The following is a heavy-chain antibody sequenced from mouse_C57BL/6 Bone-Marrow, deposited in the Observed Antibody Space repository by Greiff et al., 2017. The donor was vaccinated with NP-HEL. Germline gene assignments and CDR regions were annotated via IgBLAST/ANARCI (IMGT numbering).Heavy chain of an antibody. CDR1: GFNIKDDY. V-gene: IGHV14-4*01. CDR2: IDPENGDT. D-gene: IGHD1-1*01. CDR3: TGIITTVVATEENYFDY. J-gene: IGHJ2*01. Sequence: EVKLMESGAELVRPGASVKLSCTASGFNIKDDYMHWVKQRPEQGLEWIGWIDPENGDTEYASKFQGKATITADTSSNTAYLQLSSLTSEDTAVYYCTGIITTVVATEENYFDYWGQGTTLTVSS.